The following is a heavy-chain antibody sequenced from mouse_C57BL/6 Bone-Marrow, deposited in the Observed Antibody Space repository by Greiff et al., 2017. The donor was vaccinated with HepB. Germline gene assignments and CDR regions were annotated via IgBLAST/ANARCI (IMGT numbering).Heavy chain of an antibody. D-gene: IGHD2-2*01. CDR3: AKGAGYPYYFDY. CDR1: GYAFSSYW. Sequence: VQLQESGAELVKPGASVKISCKASGYAFSSYWMNWVKQRPGKGLEWIGQIYPGDGDTNYNGKFKGKATLTADKSSSKAYMQLSSLTSEDSAVYFCAKGAGYPYYFDYWGQGTTLTVSS. V-gene: IGHV1-80*01. CDR2: IYPGDGDT. J-gene: IGHJ2*01.